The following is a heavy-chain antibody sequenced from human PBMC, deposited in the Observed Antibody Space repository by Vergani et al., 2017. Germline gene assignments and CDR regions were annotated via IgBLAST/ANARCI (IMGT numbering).Heavy chain of an antibody. Sequence: QVQLQESGPGLVKPSQTLSLTCTVSGGSISSGDYYWSWIRQPPGKGLEWIGYIYYSGSTYYNPSLKSRVTISVDTSKNQFSLKLSSVTAADTAVYYCARDGGYSESYYYYCMGVWGKGTTVTVSS. V-gene: IGHV4-30-4*01. CDR2: IYYSGST. CDR1: GGSISSGDYY. J-gene: IGHJ6*03. D-gene: IGHD2-15*01. CDR3: ARDGGYSESYYYYCMGV.